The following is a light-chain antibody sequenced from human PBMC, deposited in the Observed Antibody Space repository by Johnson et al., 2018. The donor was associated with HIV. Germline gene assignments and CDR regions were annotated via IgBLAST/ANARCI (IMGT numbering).Light chain of an antibody. CDR1: SSNIGNNY. CDR2: DND. V-gene: IGLV1-51*01. Sequence: QSVLTQPPSVSAAPGQKVTISCSGSSSNIGNNYVSWYQQLPGTAPKLLIYDNDKRPSGTPDRFSGSKSATSATLGITGLQTGDEAYYYCGTWETSLSAGLLFVFGPGTKVTVL. CDR3: GTWETSLSAGLLFV. J-gene: IGLJ1*01.